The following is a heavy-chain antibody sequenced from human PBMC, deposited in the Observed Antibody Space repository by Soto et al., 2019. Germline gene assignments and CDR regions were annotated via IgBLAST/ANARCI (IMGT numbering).Heavy chain of an antibody. Sequence: SVTLSLTCTVSGGSISSYYWSWIRQPPGKGLEWIGYSYYSGSSNYNPSLKSRVTISVDTSKNQFSLKLSSVTAADMAVYYCARILYSSSTPRYYYYGMDVWGQGTKVTVS. CDR1: GGSISSYY. CDR2: SYYSGSS. J-gene: IGHJ6*02. CDR3: ARILYSSSTPRYYYYGMDV. V-gene: IGHV4-59*01. D-gene: IGHD6-6*01.